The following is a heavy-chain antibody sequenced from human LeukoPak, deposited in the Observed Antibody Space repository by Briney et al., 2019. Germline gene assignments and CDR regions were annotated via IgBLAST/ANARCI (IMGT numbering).Heavy chain of an antibody. D-gene: IGHD3-3*01. Sequence: GGFLRLSCAASGFTFRSYGMNWVRQAPGKGLEWVSAISGSGGSTYYADSVKGRFTISRDNSKNTLYLQMNSLRAEDTAVYYCANSNYDFWSGSPNWGQGTLVTVSS. V-gene: IGHV3-23*01. J-gene: IGHJ4*02. CDR1: GFTFRSYG. CDR2: ISGSGGST. CDR3: ANSNYDFWSGSPN.